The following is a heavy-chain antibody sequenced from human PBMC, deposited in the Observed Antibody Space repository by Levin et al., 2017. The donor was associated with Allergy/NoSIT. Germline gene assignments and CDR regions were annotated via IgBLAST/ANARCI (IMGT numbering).Heavy chain of an antibody. D-gene: IGHD3-10*01. Sequence: SQTLSLTCAVYGGSFSGYYWSWIRQPPGKGLEWIGEINHSGSTNYNPSLKSRVTISVDTSKNQFSLKLSSVTAADTAVYYCARRGRRITMVRGVSHFDYWGQGTLVTVSS. CDR1: GGSFSGYY. CDR2: INHSGST. CDR3: ARRGRRITMVRGVSHFDY. J-gene: IGHJ4*02. V-gene: IGHV4-34*01.